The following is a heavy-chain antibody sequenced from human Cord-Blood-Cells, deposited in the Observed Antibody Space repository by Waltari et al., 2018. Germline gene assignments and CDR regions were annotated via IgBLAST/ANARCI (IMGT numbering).Heavy chain of an antibody. Sequence: QVQLQESGPGLVKPSETLSLTCTVSGGSISSYYWSWIRHPPGTGLEWIGYIYYLASTNLNPCLPRRVSISLDTSKNLCSRQLCAATAAETAVYYCARASPYYYDSSGSYLDYWGQGTLVTVSS. D-gene: IGHD3-22*01. J-gene: IGHJ4*02. V-gene: IGHV4-59*01. CDR2: IYYLAST. CDR3: ARASPYYYDSSGSYLDY. CDR1: GGSISSYY.